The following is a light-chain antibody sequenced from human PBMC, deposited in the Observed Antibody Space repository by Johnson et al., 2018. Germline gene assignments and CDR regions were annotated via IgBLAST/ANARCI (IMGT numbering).Light chain of an antibody. CDR3: GTWDSSLSARNG. Sequence: QSVLTQPPSVSAAPGQKVTISCSGSSSNIGNNYVSWYQQLPGTAPKLLIYENNKRPSGIPDRFSGSNSGTSATLGITGLQTGAEADYYCGTWDSSLSARNGFGTGTKVTVL. J-gene: IGLJ1*01. V-gene: IGLV1-51*02. CDR1: SSNIGNNY. CDR2: ENN.